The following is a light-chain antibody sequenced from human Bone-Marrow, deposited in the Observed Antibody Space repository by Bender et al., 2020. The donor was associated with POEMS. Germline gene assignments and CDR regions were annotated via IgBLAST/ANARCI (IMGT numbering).Light chain of an antibody. CDR1: SSNIGKHG. Sequence: QSALTHPPSVSETPGQRVTISCSGSSSNIGKHGVNWYQKLHGKAPKLLIYDDLVEPAVSHRLSGSKNGAYASLPISWLQSADDADYYCSTWDASLNGWVFGGGTKVTVL. CDR3: STWDASLNGWV. J-gene: IGLJ3*02. CDR2: YDD. V-gene: IGLV1-36*01.